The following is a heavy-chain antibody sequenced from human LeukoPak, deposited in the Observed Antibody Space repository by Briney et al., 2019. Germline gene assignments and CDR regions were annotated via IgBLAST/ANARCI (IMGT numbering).Heavy chain of an antibody. J-gene: IGHJ3*02. CDR1: AYSFTTYW. CDR2: IYPDDSDT. D-gene: IGHD3-9*01. CDR3: ARRYYEILTGSSRADAFDI. V-gene: IGHV5-51*01. Sequence: GESLKISCKGSAYSFTTYWIGWVRQMPGKGLEWMGIIYPDDSDTRYSPSFQGQVTISADKSISTAYLQWSSLKASDTAMYYCARRYYEILTGSSRADAFDIWGQGTMVTVSS.